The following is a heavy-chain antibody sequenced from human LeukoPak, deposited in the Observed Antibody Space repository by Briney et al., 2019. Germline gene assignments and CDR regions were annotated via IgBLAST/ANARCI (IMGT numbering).Heavy chain of an antibody. V-gene: IGHV4-59*08. CDR3: ARYVRNSGTFYLDY. J-gene: IGHJ4*02. CDR1: GGSISSDY. Sequence: SETLSLTCTVSGGSISSDYWSWIRQPPGKGLEWIGHIYYSGSTNYNPSLKSRVTISVDTSKNQFSLKLNSVTAADTAVYYCARYVRNSGTFYLDYWGQGTLVTVSS. D-gene: IGHD1-26*01. CDR2: IYYSGST.